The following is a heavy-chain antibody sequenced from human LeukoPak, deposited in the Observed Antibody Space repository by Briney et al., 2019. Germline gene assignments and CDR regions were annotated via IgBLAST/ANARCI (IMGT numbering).Heavy chain of an antibody. CDR3: AKDRGSSGWYFDY. D-gene: IGHD6-19*01. CDR2: ISYDGSNK. CDR1: GFTFSSYG. V-gene: IGHV3-30*18. J-gene: IGHJ4*02. Sequence: GGSLRLSCAASGFTFSSYGMHWVRQAPGKGLEWVAVISYDGSNKYYADSVKGRFTISRDNSKNTLYLQMNSLRAEDTAVYYCAKDRGSSGWYFDYWGQGTLVTVPS.